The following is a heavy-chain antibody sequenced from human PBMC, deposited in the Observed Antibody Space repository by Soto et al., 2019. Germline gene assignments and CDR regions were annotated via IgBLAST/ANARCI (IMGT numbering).Heavy chain of an antibody. J-gene: IGHJ4*02. Sequence: GGSLRLSCAASGFTFSSYGMHWVRQAPGKGLEWVAVIWYDGSNKYYADSVKGRFTISRDNSKNTLYLQMNSLRAEDTAVYYCARDGARTYYYDSSGYYSGLFDYWGQGTMVTVYS. V-gene: IGHV3-33*01. CDR1: GFTFSSYG. D-gene: IGHD3-22*01. CDR3: ARDGARTYYYDSSGYYSGLFDY. CDR2: IWYDGSNK.